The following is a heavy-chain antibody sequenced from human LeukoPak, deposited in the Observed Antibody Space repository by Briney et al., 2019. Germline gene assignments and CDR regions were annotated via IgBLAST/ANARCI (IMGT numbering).Heavy chain of an antibody. J-gene: IGHJ4*02. V-gene: IGHV3-53*01. CDR3: VRDSYSNYFDY. Sequence: PGGSLRLSCAASGFTVSSIHMVWVRQAPGKGLEWVSVTYTGGNSYYADSVKGRFIISRDISKNTLYLQMNSLRAEDTAVYYCVRDSYSNYFDYWGQGTLVTVSS. CDR2: TYTGGNS. CDR1: GFTVSSIH. D-gene: IGHD4-11*01.